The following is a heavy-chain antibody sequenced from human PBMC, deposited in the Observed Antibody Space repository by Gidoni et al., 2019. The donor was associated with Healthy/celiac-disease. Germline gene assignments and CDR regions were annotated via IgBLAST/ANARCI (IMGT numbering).Heavy chain of an antibody. Sequence: QVQLVESGGGLVKPGGSLRLSCAASGFTFSAYYMSWIRQAPGKGLEWVSYISSSGSTIYYADSVKGRFTISRDNAKNSLYLQMNSLRAEDTAVYYCARDDYYGSGSYYKAGDYFDYWGQGTLVTVSS. V-gene: IGHV3-11*01. CDR3: ARDDYYGSGSYYKAGDYFDY. CDR2: ISSSGSTI. CDR1: GFTFSAYY. D-gene: IGHD3-10*01. J-gene: IGHJ4*02.